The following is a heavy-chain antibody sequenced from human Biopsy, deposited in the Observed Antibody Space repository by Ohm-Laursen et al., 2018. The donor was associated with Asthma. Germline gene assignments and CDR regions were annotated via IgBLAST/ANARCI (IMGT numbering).Heavy chain of an antibody. Sequence: SLRLSRAASGFTFSSYGMHWVRQAPGKELEWVAVILSDGRDKYYADSVKGRFTISRDNSKNTLYLHMHSLRAEDTAVYFCAKDGVLINSAYYLDYGGRGTLVTVSS. D-gene: IGHD3-3*01. CDR3: AKDGVLINSAYYLDY. J-gene: IGHJ4*02. V-gene: IGHV3-30*18. CDR1: GFTFSSYG. CDR2: ILSDGRDK.